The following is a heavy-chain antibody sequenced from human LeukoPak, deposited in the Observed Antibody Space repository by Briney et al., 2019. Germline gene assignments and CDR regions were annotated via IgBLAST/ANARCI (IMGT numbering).Heavy chain of an antibody. V-gene: IGHV4-38-2*01. D-gene: IGHD1-20*01. CDR1: GYSISSGYY. CDR3: ARHSITYLYIWKGSCAFDI. Sequence: PSETLSLTCAVSGYSISSGYYWGWIRQPPGKGLEWIGSIYHSGSTYYNPSLKSRVTISVDTSKNQFSLKLSSVTAADTAVYYCARHSITYLYIWKGSCAFDIWGQGTMVTVSS. CDR2: IYHSGST. J-gene: IGHJ3*02.